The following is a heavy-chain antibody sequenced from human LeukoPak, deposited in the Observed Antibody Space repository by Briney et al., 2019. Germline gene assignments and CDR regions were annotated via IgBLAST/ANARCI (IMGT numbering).Heavy chain of an antibody. Sequence: SVKVSCKASGGTFSSSAISWVRQAPGQGLEWMGGIIPIFGTTDYAQKFQGRVTITADESTSTAYMELSSLKSEDTAVYYCARGFGVVTPDRLYYFDYWGQGTLVTVSS. CDR1: GGTFSSSA. J-gene: IGHJ4*02. CDR2: IIPIFGTT. V-gene: IGHV1-69*13. D-gene: IGHD3-3*01. CDR3: ARGFGVVTPDRLYYFDY.